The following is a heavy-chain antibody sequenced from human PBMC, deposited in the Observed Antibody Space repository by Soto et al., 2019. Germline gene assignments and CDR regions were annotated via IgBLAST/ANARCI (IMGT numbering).Heavy chain of an antibody. J-gene: IGHJ3*02. D-gene: IGHD6-13*01. CDR3: AKVSAAATLNDAFDI. CDR1: GFTFCSYA. Sequence: GGSLRLSFAASGFTFCSYAMSWVRPAPGKGLEWVSAISGRGGSTYYADSVKGRFTISRDNSKNTLYLQMNSLRAEDTAVYYCAKVSAAATLNDAFDIWGQGTMVTVSS. V-gene: IGHV3-23*01. CDR2: ISGRGGST.